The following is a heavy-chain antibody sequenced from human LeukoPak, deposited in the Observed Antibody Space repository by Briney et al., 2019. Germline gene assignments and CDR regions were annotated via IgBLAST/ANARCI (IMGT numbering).Heavy chain of an antibody. J-gene: IGHJ4*02. Sequence: SVEVSCKASGGTLSSYAISWVRQAPGQGLEWMGGIIPIFGTANYAQKFQGRVTITADESTSTAYMELSSLRSEDTAVYYCARAARYSSGWCPFDYWGQGTLVTVSS. CDR2: IIPIFGTA. V-gene: IGHV1-69*01. CDR3: ARAARYSSGWCPFDY. CDR1: GGTLSSYA. D-gene: IGHD6-19*01.